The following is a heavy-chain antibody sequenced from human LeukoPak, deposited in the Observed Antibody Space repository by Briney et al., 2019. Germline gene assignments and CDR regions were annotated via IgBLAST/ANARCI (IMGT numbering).Heavy chain of an antibody. V-gene: IGHV3-33*01. Sequence: GGSLRLSCAASGFTFSSYGMRWVRQAPGKGLEWVAVIWYDGSNKYYADSVKGRFTISRDNPKNTLYLQMNSLRAEDTAVYYCARGGAYYDSSGYLGLFDYWGQGTLVTVSS. CDR2: IWYDGSNK. CDR3: ARGGAYYDSSGYLGLFDY. D-gene: IGHD3-22*01. J-gene: IGHJ4*02. CDR1: GFTFSSYG.